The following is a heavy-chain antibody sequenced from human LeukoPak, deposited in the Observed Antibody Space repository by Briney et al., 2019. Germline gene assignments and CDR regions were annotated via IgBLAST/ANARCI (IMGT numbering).Heavy chain of an antibody. J-gene: IGHJ5*02. CDR3: ARDLEGAAWTLWFDP. CDR1: GYTFTSYG. V-gene: IGHV1-18*01. Sequence: ASVKVSCKASGYTFTSYGISWVRQAPGQGLEWMGWISAYNGNTNYAQKLQGRVTMTTDTFTNTAYMELRSLTSDDTAVYYCARDLEGAAWTLWFDPWGQGTLVTVSS. CDR2: ISAYNGNT. D-gene: IGHD3/OR15-3a*01.